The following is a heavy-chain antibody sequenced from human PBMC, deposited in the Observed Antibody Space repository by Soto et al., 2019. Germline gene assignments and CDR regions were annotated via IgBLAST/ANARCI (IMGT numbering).Heavy chain of an antibody. Sequence: QVQLVQSGDEVRKPGSSVKVSCKASGYIFVNYGIAWVRQAPGQRLEWMGWISPYSGKTHYASKVQGRLTMTTDTSTSTAYMDLGSLTSDSTAVYYCAMVDNYVTPTPQDVWGQGTTVTVSS. CDR1: GYIFVNYG. V-gene: IGHV1-18*01. J-gene: IGHJ6*02. CDR3: AMVDNYVTPTPQDV. D-gene: IGHD3-16*01. CDR2: ISPYSGKT.